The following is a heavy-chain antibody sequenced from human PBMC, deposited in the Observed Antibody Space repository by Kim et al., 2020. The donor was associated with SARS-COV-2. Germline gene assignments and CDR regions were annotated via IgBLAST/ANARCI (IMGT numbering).Heavy chain of an antibody. D-gene: IGHD3-10*01. Sequence: GGSLRLSCAASGFTFDDYAMHWVRQAPGKGLEWVSGISWNSGSIGYADSVKGRFTISRDNAKNSLYLQMNSLRAEDTALYYCAKAGGGFGELLTHFDYWGQGTLVTVSS. V-gene: IGHV3-9*01. CDR3: AKAGGGFGELLTHFDY. CDR2: ISWNSGSI. J-gene: IGHJ4*02. CDR1: GFTFDDYA.